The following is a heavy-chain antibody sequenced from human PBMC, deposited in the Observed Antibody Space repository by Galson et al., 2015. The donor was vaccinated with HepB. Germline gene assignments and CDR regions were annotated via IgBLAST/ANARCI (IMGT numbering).Heavy chain of an antibody. CDR1: GFTFSSYA. J-gene: IGHJ1*01. CDR3: ATRTGASGWYSYFQH. V-gene: IGHV3-23*01. CDR2: MSDNGDNT. D-gene: IGHD6-19*01. Sequence: SLRLSCAASGFTFSSYAIMWVRQAPGKGLEWVSGMSDNGDNTFYADSVKGRFTISRDITKNTVYLQMNSLRVEDTAVYYCATRTGASGWYSYFQHWGQGTLVTVSS.